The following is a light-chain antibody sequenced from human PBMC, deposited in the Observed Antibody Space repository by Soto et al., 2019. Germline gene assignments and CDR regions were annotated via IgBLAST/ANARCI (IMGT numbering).Light chain of an antibody. CDR2: DNN. V-gene: IGLV1-51*01. Sequence: QSVLTQPPSVSAAPGQKVTISCSGSSSNIGNNYVSWYQQLPGTAPKLLIYDNNKRPSGIPDRFSGSKSGTSATLGITGLQTGDEADDDCGTWDSSLSAGLVVFGGGTKLTVL. CDR1: SSNIGNNY. J-gene: IGLJ2*01. CDR3: GTWDSSLSAGLVV.